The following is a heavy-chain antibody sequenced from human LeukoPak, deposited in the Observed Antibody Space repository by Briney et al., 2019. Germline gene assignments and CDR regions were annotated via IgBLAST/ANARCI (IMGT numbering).Heavy chain of an antibody. D-gene: IGHD2-2*02. CDR3: ARSDIVVVPAAITGAWFDP. Sequence: GESLKISCKGSGYSFTSYWIGWVRQMPGKGLEWMGIIYPGDSDTRYSPSFQGQVTISADKSISTAYLQWSSLKASDTAMYHCARSDIVVVPAAITGAWFDPWGQGTLVTVSS. CDR2: IYPGDSDT. J-gene: IGHJ5*02. CDR1: GYSFTSYW. V-gene: IGHV5-51*01.